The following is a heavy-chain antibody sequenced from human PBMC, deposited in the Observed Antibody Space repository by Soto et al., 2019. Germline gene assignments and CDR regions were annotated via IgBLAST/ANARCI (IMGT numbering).Heavy chain of an antibody. Sequence: EVQLLESGGGLVQPGGSLRLSCAASGFTFSSYAMSWVRQAPGKGLEWVSAISGSGGSTYYADSVKGRFTISRDNSKNTLYLQMNSLRAEDTAVYYCAKDLGTDPYYYYYGMDVWGQGTTVTFSS. D-gene: IGHD3-16*01. CDR1: GFTFSSYA. CDR2: ISGSGGST. V-gene: IGHV3-23*01. CDR3: AKDLGTDPYYYYYGMDV. J-gene: IGHJ6*02.